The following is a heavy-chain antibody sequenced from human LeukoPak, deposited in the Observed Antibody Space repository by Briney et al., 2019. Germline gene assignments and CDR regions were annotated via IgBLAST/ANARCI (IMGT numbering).Heavy chain of an antibody. V-gene: IGHV4-4*07. CDR2: IYTSGST. J-gene: IGHJ4*02. CDR3: ARDGPDVNYDSSWGFDY. CDR1: GGSISSYY. D-gene: IGHD3-22*01. Sequence: KASETLSLTCTVSGGSISSYYWSWIRQPAGKGLEWIGRIYTSGSTNYNPSLKSRVTMSVDTSKNQFSLKLSSVTAADTAVYYCARDGPDVNYDSSWGFDYWGQGTLVTVSS.